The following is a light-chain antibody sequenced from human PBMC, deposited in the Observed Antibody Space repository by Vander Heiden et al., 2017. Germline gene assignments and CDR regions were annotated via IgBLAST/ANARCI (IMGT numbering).Light chain of an antibody. J-gene: IGLJ2*01. CDR1: SSNIGSNY. CDR3: AAWDDSLSGHVV. V-gene: IGLV1-47*02. Sequence: QSVLTQPPSASGTPGQRVTISCSGSSSNIGSNYVYWYQQLPGTAPNLLIYSNNQRPSGVPDRFSGSKSGTSASLAISGLRSEDEADYYCAAWDDSLSGHVVFGGGTKLTVL. CDR2: SNN.